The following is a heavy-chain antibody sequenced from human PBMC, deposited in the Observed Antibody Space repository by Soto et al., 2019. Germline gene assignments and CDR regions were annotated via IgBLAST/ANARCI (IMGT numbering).Heavy chain of an antibody. J-gene: IGHJ6*02. V-gene: IGHV3-15*07. Sequence: EVQLVESGGGLVKPGGSLRLSCAASGFTFSNAWMNWVRQAPGKGLEWVGRIKSKTDGGTTDYAAPVKGRFTISRDDSKNTLYLQMNSLKTEDTAVYYCTTASGYDVYYYYGMDVWGQGTTVTVSS. CDR1: GFTFSNAW. CDR2: IKSKTDGGTT. CDR3: TTASGYDVYYYYGMDV. D-gene: IGHD5-12*01.